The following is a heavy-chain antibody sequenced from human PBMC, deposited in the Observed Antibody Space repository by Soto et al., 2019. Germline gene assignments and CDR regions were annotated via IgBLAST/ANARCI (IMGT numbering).Heavy chain of an antibody. D-gene: IGHD3-16*01. CDR3: AHGSGELQLEYWFDP. CDR2: IYWDDDK. Sequence: QITLKESGPTLVKPTQTLTLTCTFSGFSLSTSGVGVGWIRQPPGKALEWLALIYWDDDKRYSPSLKSRLTITKDTSKNQVVLTMTDMDPVDTATYYCAHGSGELQLEYWFDPWGQGTLVTVSS. CDR1: GFSLSTSGVG. J-gene: IGHJ5*02. V-gene: IGHV2-5*02.